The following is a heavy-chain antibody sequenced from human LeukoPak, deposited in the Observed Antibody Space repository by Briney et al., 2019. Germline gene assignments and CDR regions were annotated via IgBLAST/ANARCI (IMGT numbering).Heavy chain of an antibody. V-gene: IGHV4-59*08. Sequence: SETLSLTCTVSGGSITTYYWTWIRQPPGKGLEWIGYIYNSGNTNYNPSLKSRVTISLDTSRNQVSLRLSSVTAADTAAYYCARQGSGGRSFDVWGQGTMVTVSS. CDR2: IYNSGNT. D-gene: IGHD1-26*01. J-gene: IGHJ3*01. CDR1: GGSITTYY. CDR3: ARQGSGGRSFDV.